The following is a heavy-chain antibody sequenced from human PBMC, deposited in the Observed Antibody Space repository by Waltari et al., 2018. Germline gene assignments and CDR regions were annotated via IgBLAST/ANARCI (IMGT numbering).Heavy chain of an antibody. J-gene: IGHJ4*02. D-gene: IGHD1-26*01. V-gene: IGHV4-61*09. CDR2: IYTSGST. Sequence: QVQLQESGPGLVKPSQTLSLTCTVSGCSISSGSYYWSWIRQPAGKGLEWIGYIYTSGSTNYNPSLKSRVTISVDTSKNQFSLKLSSVTAADTAVYYCARVTLLGGADYWGQGTLVTVSS. CDR3: ARVTLLGGADY. CDR1: GCSISSGSYY.